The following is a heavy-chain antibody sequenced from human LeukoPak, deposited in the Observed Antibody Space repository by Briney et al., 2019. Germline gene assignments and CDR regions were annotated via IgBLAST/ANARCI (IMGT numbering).Heavy chain of an antibody. Sequence: SETLSLTCTVSGGSISSNNYYWGWIRQPPGKGLEWIGSIYYSGSPYYNPSLKSRVTISVDTSKNQFSLKLSSVTAADTAVYYCARGLDYYYDSSGYYVWGQGTLVTVSS. CDR3: ARGLDYYYDSSGYYV. CDR2: IYYSGSP. CDR1: GGSISSNNYY. V-gene: IGHV4-39*01. J-gene: IGHJ4*02. D-gene: IGHD3-22*01.